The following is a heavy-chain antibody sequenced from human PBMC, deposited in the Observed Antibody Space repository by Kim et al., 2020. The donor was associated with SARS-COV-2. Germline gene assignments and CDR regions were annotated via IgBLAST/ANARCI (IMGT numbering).Heavy chain of an antibody. D-gene: IGHD6-19*01. CDR3: ARTGYSSGWSFGDYYYGMDV. CDR1: GFTFSSYG. CDR2: IWYDGSNK. Sequence: GGSLRLSCAASGFTFSSYGMHWVRQAPGKGLEWVAVIWYDGSNKYYADSVKGRFTISRDNSKNTLYLQMNSLRAEDTAVYYCARTGYSSGWSFGDYYYGMDVWGQGTTVTVSS. J-gene: IGHJ6*02. V-gene: IGHV3-33*01.